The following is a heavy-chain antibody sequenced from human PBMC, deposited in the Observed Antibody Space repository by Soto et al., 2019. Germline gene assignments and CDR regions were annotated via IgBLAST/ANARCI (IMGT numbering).Heavy chain of an antibody. CDR1: GGSISSYY. J-gene: IGHJ4*02. CDR2: IYTSGST. CDR3: ARDRGFYGSGSYFPSLDY. D-gene: IGHD3-10*01. Sequence: QVQLQESGPGLVKPSETLSLTCTVSGGSISSYYWSWIRQPAGKGLEWIGRIYTSGSTNYNPSLKSRVTMPVDTSKNQFSLKLSSVTAADTAVYYCARDRGFYGSGSYFPSLDYWGQGTLVTVSS. V-gene: IGHV4-4*07.